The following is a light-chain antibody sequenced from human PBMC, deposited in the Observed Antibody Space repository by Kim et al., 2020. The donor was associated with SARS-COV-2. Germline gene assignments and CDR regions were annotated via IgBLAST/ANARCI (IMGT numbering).Light chain of an antibody. CDR2: GKN. CDR3: NARDSSGNHP. CDR1: SIRSYY. Sequence: VALGQTVRITRQGDSIRSYYASWYQQKPGQATVLVIYGKNNRPSGIPDRFSGSSAGNTASMTITGAQAEDEADDYCNARDSSGNHPFGGGTQLTVL. J-gene: IGLJ2*01. V-gene: IGLV3-19*01.